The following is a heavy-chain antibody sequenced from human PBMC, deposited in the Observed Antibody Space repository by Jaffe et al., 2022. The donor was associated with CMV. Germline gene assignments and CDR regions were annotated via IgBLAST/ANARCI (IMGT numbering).Heavy chain of an antibody. J-gene: IGHJ4*02. CDR3: ASPPRGYSGYDGSPFDY. V-gene: IGHV5-10-1*03. CDR2: IDPSDSYT. Sequence: EVQLVQSGAEVKKPGESLRISCKGSGYSFTSYWISWVRQMPGKGLEWMGRIDPSDSYTNYSPSFQGHVTISADKSISTAYLQWSSLKASDTAMYYCASPPRGYSGYDGSPFDYWGQGTLVTVSS. D-gene: IGHD5-12*01. CDR1: GYSFTSYW.